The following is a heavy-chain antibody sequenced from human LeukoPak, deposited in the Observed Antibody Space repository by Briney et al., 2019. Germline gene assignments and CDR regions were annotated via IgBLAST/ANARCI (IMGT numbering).Heavy chain of an antibody. CDR2: INPNSGGT. D-gene: IGHD3-10*01. Sequence: ASVTVSFKASGYTFTIYFLHWVRQAPGQGLEWMGWINPNSGGTNYAQKFQGRVTITRDTSISTAYMELSRLISDDTALYYCARDLRALYGSGSLLTDYWGQGTLVTVSS. CDR1: GYTFTIYF. V-gene: IGHV1-2*02. J-gene: IGHJ4*02. CDR3: ARDLRALYGSGSLLTDY.